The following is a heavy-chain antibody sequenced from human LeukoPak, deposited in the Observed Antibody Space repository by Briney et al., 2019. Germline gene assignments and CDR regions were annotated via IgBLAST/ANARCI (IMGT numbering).Heavy chain of an antibody. V-gene: IGHV1-2*02. D-gene: IGHD2-15*01. Sequence: GASVKVSCKASGYTFTSYGISWVRQAPGQGVEWMGWINPNSGNTNYAQKFQGRVTMTRDTSISTAYMEVSRLRSDDTAVYYCARVGCSGGSCYDYWGQGTLVTVSS. J-gene: IGHJ4*02. CDR3: ARVGCSGGSCYDY. CDR1: GYTFTSYG. CDR2: INPNSGNT.